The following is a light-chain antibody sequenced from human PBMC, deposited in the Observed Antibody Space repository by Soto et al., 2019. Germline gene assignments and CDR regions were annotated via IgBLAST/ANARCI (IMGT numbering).Light chain of an antibody. CDR2: DVT. J-gene: IGLJ1*01. Sequence: QSALTQPRSVSGSPGQSVTISCTGGSSDVGGYNYVSWYQQHPGKAPKPMIYDVTKRPSGVPDRFSGSKSGNTASLTISGLQAEDEADYYCCSYAGSYTVVFGTGTKLTVL. CDR1: SSDVGGYNY. V-gene: IGLV2-11*01. CDR3: CSYAGSYTVV.